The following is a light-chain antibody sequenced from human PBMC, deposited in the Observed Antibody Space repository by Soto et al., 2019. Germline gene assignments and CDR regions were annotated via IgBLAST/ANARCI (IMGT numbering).Light chain of an antibody. CDR2: AAS. Sequence: DLQMTQSPSSLSASVGDRVTITCRASQTIRNYLAWYQQKPGTVPKLLISAASTLQSGVPVRFSGSGSGTEFILTISSLQPEDVATYYCQKYNSPSHTFGGGTKVEIK. CDR1: QTIRNY. V-gene: IGKV1-27*01. CDR3: QKYNSPSHT. J-gene: IGKJ4*01.